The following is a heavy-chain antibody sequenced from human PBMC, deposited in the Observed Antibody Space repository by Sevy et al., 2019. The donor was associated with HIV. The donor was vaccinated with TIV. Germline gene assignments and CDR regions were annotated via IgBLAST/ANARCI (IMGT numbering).Heavy chain of an antibody. Sequence: GGSLRLSCAASGFTFNTHVMNWVRQAPGKGLEWVSSISGFGNTYYADSVRGRFTISRDNAKNTLELQMNSLRADDTAVYYWAKVLNAALESMKEVTVRSLKGFDVWGQGTMVTVSS. D-gene: IGHD2-21*02. V-gene: IGHV3-23*01. CDR3: AKVLNAALESMKEVTVRSLKGFDV. J-gene: IGHJ3*01. CDR1: GFTFNTHV. CDR2: ISGFGNT.